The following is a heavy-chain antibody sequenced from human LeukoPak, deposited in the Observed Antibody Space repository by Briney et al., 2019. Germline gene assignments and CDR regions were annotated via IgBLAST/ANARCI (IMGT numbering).Heavy chain of an antibody. V-gene: IGHV3-23*01. CDR1: GFTFSAYA. CDR3: VKDQGSGYTNYGDY. CDR2: IRLSDTNT. J-gene: IGHJ4*02. Sequence: HPGGSLRLSCAASGFTFSAYAMTWVRQAPGKGLEWVSTIRLSDTNTYYADSVKGRFTISRDNSKNTLYLQMNSLRAEDTATYYCVKDQGSGYTNYGDYWGQGTLVTVSS. D-gene: IGHD5-12*01.